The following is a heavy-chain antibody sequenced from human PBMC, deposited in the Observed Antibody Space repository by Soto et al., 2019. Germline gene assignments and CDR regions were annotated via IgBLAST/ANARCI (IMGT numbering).Heavy chain of an antibody. CDR1: GGSFSGYY. J-gene: IGHJ4*02. CDR2: IYYSGST. CDR3: ARADCSGGSCEVFDY. Sequence: SETLSLTCAVYGGSFSGYYWSWIRQPPGKGLEWIGYIYYSGSTYYNPSLKSRVTISVDTSKNQFSLKLSSVTAADTAVYYCARADCSGGSCEVFDYWGQGTLVTVSS. V-gene: IGHV4-34*09. D-gene: IGHD2-15*01.